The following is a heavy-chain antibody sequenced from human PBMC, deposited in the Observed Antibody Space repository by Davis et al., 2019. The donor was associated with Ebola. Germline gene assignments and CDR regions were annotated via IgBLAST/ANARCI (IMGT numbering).Heavy chain of an antibody. V-gene: IGHV1-3*01. CDR1: GYTFTSYA. J-gene: IGHJ4*02. CDR2: INAGNGNT. Sequence: AASVKVSCKASGYTFTSYAMHWVRQAPGQRLEWMGWINAGNGNTKYSQKFQGRVTITRDTSASTAYMELSSLRSEDTAVYYCARRGTYCSGGSCYNALDYWGQGTLVTVSS. CDR3: ARRGTYCSGGSCYNALDY. D-gene: IGHD2-15*01.